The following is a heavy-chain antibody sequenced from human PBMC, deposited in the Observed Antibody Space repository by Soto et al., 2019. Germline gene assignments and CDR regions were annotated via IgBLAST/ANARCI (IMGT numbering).Heavy chain of an antibody. V-gene: IGHV3-11*01. J-gene: IGHJ5*02. CDR1: GFTFRDYD. D-gene: IGHD6-6*01. CDR3: VRKGPSAARPNH. CDR2: IGSSGTAT. Sequence: QVQLVESGGGLVRPGGSLRLSCAASGFTFRDYDMSWIRQAPGKGLEWVSCIGSSGTATYYADSVKGRFTISRDNAKNSLYVESNRLRVEDSAVYYCVRKGPSAARPNHWGQGTLGTVSS.